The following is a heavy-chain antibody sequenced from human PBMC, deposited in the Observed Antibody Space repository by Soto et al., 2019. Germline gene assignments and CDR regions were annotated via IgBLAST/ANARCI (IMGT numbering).Heavy chain of an antibody. CDR1: GGSISSSSYY. CDR2: IYYSGST. Sequence: SSETLSLTCTVSGGSISSSSYYWGWIRQPPGKGLEWIGSIYYSGSTYYNPSLKSRVTISVDTSKNQFSLKLSSVTAADTAVYYCARLSRRGYDSSGYFRWGQGTLVTVSS. CDR3: ARLSRRGYDSSGYFR. V-gene: IGHV4-39*01. J-gene: IGHJ4*02. D-gene: IGHD3-22*01.